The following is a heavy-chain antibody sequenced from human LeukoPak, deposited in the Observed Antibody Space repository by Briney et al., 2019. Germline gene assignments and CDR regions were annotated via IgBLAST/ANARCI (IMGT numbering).Heavy chain of an antibody. D-gene: IGHD3-16*01. CDR3: ARRVLPSPFYFDY. J-gene: IGHJ4*02. CDR2: IYYIGST. V-gene: IGHV4-59*08. CDR1: GGSISSYY. Sequence: SETLSLTCTVSGGSISSYYWSWIRQPPGKGLEWIGYIYYIGSTYYNPSLKSRVTISIDTSKNQFSLKLTSVTAADTAVYYCARRVLPSPFYFDYWGRGTLVTVSS.